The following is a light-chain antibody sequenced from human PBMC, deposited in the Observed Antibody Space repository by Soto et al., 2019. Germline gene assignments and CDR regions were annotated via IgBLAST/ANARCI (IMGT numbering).Light chain of an antibody. V-gene: IGKV4-1*01. CDR3: QQYYSTPLT. CDR1: RSVLYSSDNKNY. Sequence: DIVMTQSPDSLAVSLGERVTINCKSSRSVLYSSDNKNYLGWYQQKIGQSPKLLIYWASTRESGVPDRFSGSGSGTDFTLTISSLQAEYVAVYYCQQYYSTPLTFGGGTKFDIK. J-gene: IGKJ4*01. CDR2: WAS.